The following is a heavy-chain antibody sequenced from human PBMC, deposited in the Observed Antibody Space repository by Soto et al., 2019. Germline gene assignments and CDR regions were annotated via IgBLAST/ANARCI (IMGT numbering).Heavy chain of an antibody. CDR2: INAGNGNT. V-gene: IGHV1-3*01. CDR3: ARWVDCIGGSCYSIFDY. J-gene: IGHJ4*02. Sequence: QVQLVQSGAEVKKPGASVKVSCKASGYTVTSYAMHWVRQAPGQRLEWMGWINAGNGNTKYSQKFQGRVTITRDTSASTAYMELSSLRSEDTAVYYCARWVDCIGGSCYSIFDYWGQGTLVTVSS. D-gene: IGHD2-15*01. CDR1: GYTVTSYA.